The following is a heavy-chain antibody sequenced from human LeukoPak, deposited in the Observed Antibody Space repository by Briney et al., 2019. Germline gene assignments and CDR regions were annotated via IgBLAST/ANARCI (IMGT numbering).Heavy chain of an antibody. Sequence: GGSLRLSCAASGFSLSSYAMSWVRQAPDKGLEWVSAISSTDAGTYHADSVRGRFTIPRDSSKNTLYLQMNSLRAEDAAVYYCAKAPVTSCRGAYCYPFDYWGQGTLVTVSS. D-gene: IGHD2-21*01. CDR1: GFSLSSYA. J-gene: IGHJ4*02. V-gene: IGHV3-23*01. CDR2: ISSTDAGT. CDR3: AKAPVTSCRGAYCYPFDY.